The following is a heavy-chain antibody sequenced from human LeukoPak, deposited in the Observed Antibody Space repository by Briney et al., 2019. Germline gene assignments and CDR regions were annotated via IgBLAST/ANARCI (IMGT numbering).Heavy chain of an antibody. CDR2: IYDSGST. Sequence: SETLSLTCTVSGASITSSSYYWGWIRQPPGKGLEWIAYIYDSGSTNYNPALKSRVTISVDTSKNQFSLKLSSVTAADTAVYYCAREGGTGAFDIWGQGTMVTVSP. V-gene: IGHV4-61*01. D-gene: IGHD1-14*01. J-gene: IGHJ3*02. CDR3: AREGGTGAFDI. CDR1: GASITSSSYY.